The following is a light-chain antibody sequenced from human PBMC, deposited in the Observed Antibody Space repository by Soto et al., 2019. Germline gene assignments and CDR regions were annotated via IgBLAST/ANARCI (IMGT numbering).Light chain of an antibody. J-gene: IGKJ2*01. CDR3: QQRSNWTPYT. CDR1: QSVSSY. CDR2: DAS. V-gene: IGKV3-11*01. Sequence: EIGLTQSPATLSLSPGERATLSCRASQSVSSYLARYQQKPGQAPRLLLYDASNRATGIPARFSDSGSGTDFSIPILSLEPEDFSAYYCQQRSNWTPYTFGQGTKLEIK.